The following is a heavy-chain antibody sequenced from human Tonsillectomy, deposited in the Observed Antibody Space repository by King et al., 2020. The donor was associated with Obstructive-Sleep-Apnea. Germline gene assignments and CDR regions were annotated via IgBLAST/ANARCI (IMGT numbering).Heavy chain of an antibody. J-gene: IGHJ4*02. CDR2: IYYSGST. CDR3: ARSYCYDSSGPRGGYYFDY. CDR1: GGSISSAAYY. V-gene: IGHV4-31*03. Sequence: QLQESGPGLVKASQTLSLTCTVSGGSISSAAYYWTWIRQHPGKGLEWIGYIYYSGSTYYNPSLKSRVTISVDTSKNQFSLKLSSVTAADTAVYYCARSYCYDSSGPRGGYYFDYWGQGTLVTVSS. D-gene: IGHD3-22*01.